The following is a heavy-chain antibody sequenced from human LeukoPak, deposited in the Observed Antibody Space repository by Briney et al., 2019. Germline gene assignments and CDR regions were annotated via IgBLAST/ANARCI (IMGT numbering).Heavy chain of an antibody. CDR3: ARERMYSGSGSTYPYYDY. J-gene: IGHJ4*02. V-gene: IGHV3-7*01. Sequence: GGSLRLSCAASGFTFSTYWMTWVRQSPGKGLEWVANIKPDGSEKYFVDSVKGRFTISRDNAKNALYLEMNSLRAEDTAEYFCARERMYSGSGSTYPYYDYWGQGTPVTVSS. CDR1: GFTFSTYW. CDR2: IKPDGSEK. D-gene: IGHD3-10*01.